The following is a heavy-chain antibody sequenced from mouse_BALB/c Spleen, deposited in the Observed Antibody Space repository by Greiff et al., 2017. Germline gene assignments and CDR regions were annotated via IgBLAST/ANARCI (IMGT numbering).Heavy chain of an antibody. CDR1: GFNIKDYY. CDR2: IDPENGDT. V-gene: IGHV14-4*02. D-gene: IGHD3-2*01. J-gene: IGHJ3*01. CDR3: NAERQLALRAWFAY. Sequence: VQLQQSGAELVRSGASVKLSCTASGFNIKDYYMHWVKQRPEQGLEWIGWIDPENGDTEYAPKFQGKATMTADTSSNTAYLQLSSLTSEDTAVYYCNAERQLALRAWFAYWGQGTLVTVSA.